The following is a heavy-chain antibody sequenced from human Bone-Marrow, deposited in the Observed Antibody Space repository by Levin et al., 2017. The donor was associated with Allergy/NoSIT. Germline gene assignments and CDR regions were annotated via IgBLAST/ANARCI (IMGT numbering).Heavy chain of an antibody. CDR2: ISSSGSTI. D-gene: IGHD3-3*01. CDR1: GFTFSDYY. CDR3: ARVVGRFLEWSGDNWFDP. J-gene: IGHJ5*02. Sequence: GGSLRLSCAASGFTFSDYYMSWIRQAPGKGLEWVSYISSSGSTIYYADSVKGRFTISRDNAKNSLYLQMNSLRAEDTAVYYCARVVGRFLEWSGDNWFDPWGQGTLVTVSS. V-gene: IGHV3-11*01.